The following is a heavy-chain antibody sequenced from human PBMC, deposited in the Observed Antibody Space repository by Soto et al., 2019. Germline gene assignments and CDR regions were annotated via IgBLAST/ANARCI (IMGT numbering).Heavy chain of an antibody. D-gene: IGHD3-3*01. J-gene: IGHJ6*04. CDR2: INAGNGNT. V-gene: IGHV1-3*01. CDR3: ARDIGYDFWRLLDV. Sequence: GASVKVSCKASGYTFTSYAMHWVRQAPGQRLEWMGWINAGNGNTKYSQKFQGRVTITRDTSASTAYMELSSLRSEDTAVYYCARDIGYDFWRLLDVWGKGTTVTVSS. CDR1: GYTFTSYA.